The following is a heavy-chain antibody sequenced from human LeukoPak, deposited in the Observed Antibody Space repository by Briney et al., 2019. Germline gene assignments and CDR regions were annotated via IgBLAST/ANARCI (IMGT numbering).Heavy chain of an antibody. D-gene: IGHD6-13*01. Sequence: PSETPSLTCTVSGGSISSYYWSWIRQPAGKGLEWIGRIYTSGSTNYNPSLKSRVTMSVDTSKNQFSLKLTSVTAADTAVYYCARSSVYRSSWLIDYWGQGTLVTVSS. CDR3: ARSSVYRSSWLIDY. V-gene: IGHV4-4*07. J-gene: IGHJ4*02. CDR1: GGSISSYY. CDR2: IYTSGST.